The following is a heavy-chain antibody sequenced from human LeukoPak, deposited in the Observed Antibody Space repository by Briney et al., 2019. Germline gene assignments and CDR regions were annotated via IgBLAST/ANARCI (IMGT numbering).Heavy chain of an antibody. D-gene: IGHD3-10*01. Sequence: SETLSLTCTVSGGSISSYYWSWIRQPPGKGLEWIGYIYYSGSTNYNPSLKSRVTISVDTSKNQFSLKLRSVTAADTAVYYCARGTHYHDSGSYILGTYWGQGTLVTVSS. CDR2: IYYSGST. CDR1: GGSISSYY. J-gene: IGHJ4*02. V-gene: IGHV4-59*08. CDR3: ARGTHYHDSGSYILGTY.